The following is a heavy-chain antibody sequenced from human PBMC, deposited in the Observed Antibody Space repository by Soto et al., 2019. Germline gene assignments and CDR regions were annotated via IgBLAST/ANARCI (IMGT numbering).Heavy chain of an antibody. CDR3: ATRIVGPEGFDY. D-gene: IGHD1-26*01. J-gene: IGHJ4*02. V-gene: IGHV4-28*01. CDR1: GYSISSSNW. Sequence: PSETLSLTCAVSGYSISSSNWWGWIRQPPGKGLEWIGYIYHSGSTYYSPSLKSRVTMSVDTSKNQFSLKLNSVTAVDTAVYYCATRIVGPEGFDYWGQGTLVTVSS. CDR2: IYHSGST.